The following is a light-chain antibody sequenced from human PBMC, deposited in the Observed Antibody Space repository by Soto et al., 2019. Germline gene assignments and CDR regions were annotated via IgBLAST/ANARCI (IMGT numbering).Light chain of an antibody. V-gene: IGKV3-15*01. CDR1: QSVASN. J-gene: IGKJ2*01. Sequence: EIVMTQSPASLSVSPGDGATLSCRASQSVASNVAWYQQRPGQGPRLLIHGASTRAVGVPARFSGSGSGTDFTLTISSLQSEDFAVYYCQQYDNWPPQYTFGQGTKLQIK. CDR3: QQYDNWPPQYT. CDR2: GAS.